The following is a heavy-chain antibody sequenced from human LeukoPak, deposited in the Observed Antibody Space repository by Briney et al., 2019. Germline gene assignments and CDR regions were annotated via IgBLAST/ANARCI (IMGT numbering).Heavy chain of an antibody. CDR2: ISHTGST. CDR3: ARAGTIEYSSSSVYFDY. V-gene: IGHV4-38-2*02. D-gene: IGHD6-6*01. Sequence: SETLSLTCTVSGFSISSGYYWGWIRQPPGKGPEWIGSISHTGSTFYNPSLKSRVTISIDTSKNQFSLKLSSVTAADTAVYYCARAGTIEYSSSSVYFDYWGQGTLVTVSS. J-gene: IGHJ4*02. CDR1: GFSISSGYY.